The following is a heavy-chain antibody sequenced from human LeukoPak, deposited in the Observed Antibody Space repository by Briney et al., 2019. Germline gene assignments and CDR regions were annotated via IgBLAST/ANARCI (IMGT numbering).Heavy chain of an antibody. CDR2: INHSGST. CDR3: ARQAFGGVIVD. Sequence: SETLSLTCTVSGGSISSYYWSWIRQPPGKGLEWIGEINHSGSTNYNPSLKSRVTISVDTSKNQFSLKLSSVTAADTAVYYCARQAFGGVIVDWGQGTLVTVSS. D-gene: IGHD3-16*01. CDR1: GGSISSYY. V-gene: IGHV4-34*01. J-gene: IGHJ4*02.